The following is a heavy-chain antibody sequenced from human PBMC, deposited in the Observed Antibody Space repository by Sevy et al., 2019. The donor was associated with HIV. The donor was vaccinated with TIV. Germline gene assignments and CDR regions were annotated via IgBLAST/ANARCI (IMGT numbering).Heavy chain of an antibody. Sequence: GGSLRLSCAASGFTFSDSAFHWVRQASGIGLEWIGRIRTKTNSYATLYAASLRGRFTISRDDSKNTTYLQMRSLTSDDTALYYCSTSLNHYGSWGHGTQVTVSS. CDR1: GFTFSDSA. J-gene: IGHJ5*01. V-gene: IGHV3-73*01. D-gene: IGHD3-16*01. CDR2: IRTKTNSYAT. CDR3: STSLNHYGS.